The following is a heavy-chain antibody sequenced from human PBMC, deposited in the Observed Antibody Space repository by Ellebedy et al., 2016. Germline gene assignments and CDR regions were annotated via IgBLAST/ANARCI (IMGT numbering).Heavy chain of an antibody. V-gene: IGHV4-59*01. J-gene: IGHJ4*02. CDR2: IYYSGST. Sequence: SETLSLTCSVSGGSIVTYYWSWIRQTPGKGLEWIGYIYYSGSTNYNPSLKSRVTISIDTSKNQFSLELRSVTAADTAVYYCAVCSSVAYFDYWGQGTRVTVSS. CDR1: GGSIVTYY. CDR3: AVCSSVAYFDY. D-gene: IGHD6-19*01.